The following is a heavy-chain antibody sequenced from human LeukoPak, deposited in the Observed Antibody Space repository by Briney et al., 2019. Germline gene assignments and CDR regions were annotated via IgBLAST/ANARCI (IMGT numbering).Heavy chain of an antibody. CDR2: ISSSGSTI. D-gene: IGHD3-22*01. CDR3: ARSPLDSSGYYRAFDY. V-gene: IGHV3-11*04. Sequence: GGSLRLSCAASGFTFSNAWMNWVRQAPGKGLEWVSYISSSGSTIYYADSLKGRFTISRDNAKNSLYLQVNSLRAEDTAVYYCARSPLDSSGYYRAFDYWGQGTLVTVSS. J-gene: IGHJ4*02. CDR1: GFTFSNAW.